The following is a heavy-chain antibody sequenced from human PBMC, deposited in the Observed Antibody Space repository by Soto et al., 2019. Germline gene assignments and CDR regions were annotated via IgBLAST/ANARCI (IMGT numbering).Heavy chain of an antibody. D-gene: IGHD2-15*01. CDR1: GGTFSSYT. V-gene: IGHV1-69*04. CDR2: IIPILGIA. CDR3: ARDQCSGGSCFGIVEGWFDP. J-gene: IGHJ5*02. Sequence: SVKVSCKASGGTFSSYTISWVRQAPGQGLEWMGRIIPILGIANYAQKFQGRVTITADKSTSTAYMELSSLRSEDTAVYYCARDQCSGGSCFGIVEGWFDPWGQGTLVTVSS.